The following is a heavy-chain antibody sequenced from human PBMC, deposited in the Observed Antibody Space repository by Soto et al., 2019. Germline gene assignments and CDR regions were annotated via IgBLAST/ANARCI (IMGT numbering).Heavy chain of an antibody. CDR1: GGTFSSYA. D-gene: IGHD6-13*01. J-gene: IGHJ3*02. V-gene: IGHV1-69*06. CDR2: IIPIFGTA. Sequence: SVKVSCKASGGTFSSYAISWVRQAPGQGLEWMGGIIPIFGTANYAQKFQGRVTITADKSTSTAYMELSSLRSEDTAVYYCARERPLIAAAALALDIWGQGTMVTVSS. CDR3: ARERPLIAAAALALDI.